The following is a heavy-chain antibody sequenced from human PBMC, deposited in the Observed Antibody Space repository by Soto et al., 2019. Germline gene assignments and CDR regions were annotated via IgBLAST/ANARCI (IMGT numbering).Heavy chain of an antibody. CDR3: ASSGYSGYSTTRYYYYGMDV. Sequence: PGESLKISCKGSGYSFTSYWIGWVRQMPGKDLEWMGIIYPGDSDTRYSPSFQGQVTISADKSISTAYLQWSSLKASDTAMYYCASSGYSGYSTTRYYYYGMDVWGQGTTVTVSS. J-gene: IGHJ6*02. CDR2: IYPGDSDT. D-gene: IGHD5-12*01. CDR1: GYSFTSYW. V-gene: IGHV5-51*01.